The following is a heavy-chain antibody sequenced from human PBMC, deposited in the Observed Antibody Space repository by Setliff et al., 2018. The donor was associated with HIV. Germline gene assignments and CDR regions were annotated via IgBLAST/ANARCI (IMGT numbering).Heavy chain of an antibody. V-gene: IGHV4-34*01. D-gene: IGHD5-18*01. CDR2: IKHNGNS. CDR1: GGSFSGYY. J-gene: IGHJ6*02. CDR3: ARVTYSYYYYMDV. Sequence: PSETLSLTCAVYGGSFSGYYWGWIRHPPGKGLEWIGEIKHNGNSNSNPSLKSRLTLSVDTSKNQFSLKLKSVTAADTAVYYCARVTYSYYYYMDVWGQGTTVTVSS.